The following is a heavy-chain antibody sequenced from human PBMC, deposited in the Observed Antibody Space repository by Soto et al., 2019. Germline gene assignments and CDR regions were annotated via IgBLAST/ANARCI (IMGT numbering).Heavy chain of an antibody. CDR2: IIPIFGTA. V-gene: IGHV1-69*01. Sequence: QVQLVQSGAEVKKPGSSVKVSCKASGGTFSSYAISWVRQAPGQGLEWMGGIIPIFGTANYAQQFQGRVTITADESTSTAYMELSSLRSEDTAVYYCASGASSGKAYYYYYGMDVWGQGTTVTVSS. D-gene: IGHD6-19*01. CDR1: GGTFSSYA. CDR3: ASGASSGKAYYYYYGMDV. J-gene: IGHJ6*02.